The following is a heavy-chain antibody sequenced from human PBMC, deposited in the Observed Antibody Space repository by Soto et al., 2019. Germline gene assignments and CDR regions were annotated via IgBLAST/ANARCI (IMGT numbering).Heavy chain of an antibody. CDR2: ISGSGGST. CDR1: GFTFSSYA. J-gene: IGHJ4*02. CDR3: AKDLIAVVPNAVDY. V-gene: IGHV3-23*01. Sequence: PGGSLRLSCAASGFTFSSYAMSWVRQAPGKGLEWVSAISGSGGSTYYADSVKGRFTISRDNSKNTLYLQMNSLTAEDTAVYYCAKDLIAVVPNAVDYWGQGTLVTVSS. D-gene: IGHD6-19*01.